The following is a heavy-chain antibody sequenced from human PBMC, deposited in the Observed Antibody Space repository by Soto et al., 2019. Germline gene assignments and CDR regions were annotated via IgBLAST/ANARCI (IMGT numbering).Heavy chain of an antibody. Sequence: SETLSLTCTVSGGSISSSSYYWGWIRQPPGKGLEWIGSIYYSGSTYYNPSLKSRVTISVDTSKNQFSLKLSSVTAADTAVYYCARLVAASVVVVVPAAMVDYWGQGTLVTVSS. CDR1: GGSISSSSYY. V-gene: IGHV4-39*01. D-gene: IGHD2-2*01. J-gene: IGHJ4*02. CDR2: IYYSGST. CDR3: ARLVAASVVVVVPAAMVDY.